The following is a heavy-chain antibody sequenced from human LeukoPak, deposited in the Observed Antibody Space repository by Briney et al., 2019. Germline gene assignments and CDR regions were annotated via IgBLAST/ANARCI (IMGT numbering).Heavy chain of an antibody. CDR3: ARHGGTMSLYGGYTAIDY. CDR1: GGSISSSSYY. V-gene: IGHV4-39*01. Sequence: PSETLSLTCTVSGGSISSSSYYWGWIRQPPGKGLEWIGSIYYSGSTYYNPSLKSRVTISVDTSKNQFSLKLSSVTAADTAVYYCARHGGTMSLYGGYTAIDYWGQGTLVTVSS. D-gene: IGHD5-12*01. J-gene: IGHJ4*02. CDR2: IYYSGST.